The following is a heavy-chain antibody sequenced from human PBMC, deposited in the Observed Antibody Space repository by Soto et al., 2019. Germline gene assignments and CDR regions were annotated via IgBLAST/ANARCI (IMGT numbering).Heavy chain of an antibody. D-gene: IGHD4-17*01. V-gene: IGHV4-30-4*01. Sequence: QVQLQESGPGLVKPSQTLSLTCTVSGGSISSGNYYWSWIRQPPGKGLEWIGYIYYSGSTYYNPSLKSRLTISIYTSKNQFSLNLSSVTAADTAVYYCARLPREFSGGTVTAFDYWGQGTVVTVSS. CDR2: IYYSGST. J-gene: IGHJ4*02. CDR3: ARLPREFSGGTVTAFDY. CDR1: GGSISSGNYY.